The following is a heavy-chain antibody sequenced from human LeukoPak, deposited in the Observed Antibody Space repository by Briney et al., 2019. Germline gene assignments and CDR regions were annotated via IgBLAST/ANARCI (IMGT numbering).Heavy chain of an antibody. D-gene: IGHD2-8*01. V-gene: IGHV3-23*01. CDR3: AKDNGGGGSYYYGMDV. J-gene: IGHJ6*02. Sequence: GGSLRLSCAASGFTFSSYAMSWVRQAPGKGLEWVSAISGSGGSTYYADSVKGRFTISRDDSKNTLYLQMNSLRAEDTAVYYCAKDNGGGGSYYYGMDVWGQGTTVTVSS. CDR1: GFTFSSYA. CDR2: ISGSGGST.